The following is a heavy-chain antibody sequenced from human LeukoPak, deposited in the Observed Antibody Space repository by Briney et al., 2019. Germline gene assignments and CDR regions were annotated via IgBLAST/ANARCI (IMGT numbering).Heavy chain of an antibody. CDR1: GFTFSNNA. V-gene: IGHV3-23*01. D-gene: IGHD2-21*01. CDR3: ARGRLRVIDAFDI. Sequence: GGSLRLSCAASGFTFSNNALSWVRQAPGKGLEWVSVISGSGGSTYYADPVKGRFTISRDNSKNTLYLQMDSLRAGDTAVYHCARGRLRVIDAFDIWGQGTMVTVSS. CDR2: ISGSGGST. J-gene: IGHJ3*02.